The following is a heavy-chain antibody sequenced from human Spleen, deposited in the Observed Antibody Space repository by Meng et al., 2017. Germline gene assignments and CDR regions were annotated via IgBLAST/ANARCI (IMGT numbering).Heavy chain of an antibody. CDR1: GYTFTSFD. J-gene: IGHJ4*02. CDR3: ARGRGYCSGGSCYSFFILDY. D-gene: IGHD2-15*01. V-gene: IGHV1-18*01. Sequence: ASVKVSCKASGYTFTSFDINWVRLATGQGLEWMGWISAYNGNTNYAQKLQGRVTMTTDTSTSTAYMELRSLRSDDTAVYYCARGRGYCSGGSCYSFFILDYWGQGTLVTVSS. CDR2: ISAYNGNT.